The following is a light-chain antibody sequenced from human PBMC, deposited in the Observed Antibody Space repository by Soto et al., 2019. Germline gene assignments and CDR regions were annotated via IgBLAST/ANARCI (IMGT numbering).Light chain of an antibody. CDR1: QGIDSS. V-gene: IGKV1-9*01. J-gene: IGKJ5*01. CDR2: AAS. CDR3: QQLHDYPIT. Sequence: ILLTQSPSSLSASVGDRVTITCRASQGIDSSFAWYQQKPGKAPKLLIYAASSLQSGVPSRFSGSGSGTDFTLTISSLQPEDFATYYCQQLHDYPITVGKGTRLDIX.